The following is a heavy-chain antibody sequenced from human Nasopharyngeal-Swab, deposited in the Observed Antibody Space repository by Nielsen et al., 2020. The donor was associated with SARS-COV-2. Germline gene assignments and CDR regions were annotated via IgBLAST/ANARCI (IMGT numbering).Heavy chain of an antibody. Sequence: WIRQPPGKGLEWVAGMSGNGRQIYYADSVKGRFTISRDNSLQTLYLEMNRLRVDDTALYHCAKGADYGDYAGWFDPWGQGTQVTVSS. CDR3: AKGADYGDYAGWFDP. V-gene: IGHV3-23*01. CDR2: MSGNGRQI. J-gene: IGHJ5*02. D-gene: IGHD4-17*01.